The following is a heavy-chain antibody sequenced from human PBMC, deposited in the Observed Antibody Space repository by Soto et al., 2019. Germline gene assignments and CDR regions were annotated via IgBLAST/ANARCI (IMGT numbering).Heavy chain of an antibody. J-gene: IGHJ4*02. V-gene: IGHV3-33*01. CDR3: ARDIGFDYVN. CDR2: IWYDGSNK. Sequence: APGKGLEWLAVIWYDGSNKYYADSVRCRFSISRDSAGNALHLTMNYLSAEDTGLYFCARDIGFDYVNWGQGTLVTVSS. D-gene: IGHD3-16*01.